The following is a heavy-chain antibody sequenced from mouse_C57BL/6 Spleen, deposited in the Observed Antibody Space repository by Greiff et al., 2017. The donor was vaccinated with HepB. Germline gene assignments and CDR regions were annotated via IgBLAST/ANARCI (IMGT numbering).Heavy chain of an antibody. CDR2: IRSKSNNYAT. V-gene: IGHV10-1*01. CDR3: VRHDPDWGFAY. CDR1: GFSFNTYA. Sequence: EVQRVESGGGLVQPKGSLKLSCAASGFSFNTYAMNWVRQAPGKGLEWVARIRSKSNNYATYYADSVKDRFTISRDDSESMLYLQMNNLKTEDTAMYYCVRHDPDWGFAYWGQGTLVTVSA. J-gene: IGHJ3*01. D-gene: IGHD4-1*01.